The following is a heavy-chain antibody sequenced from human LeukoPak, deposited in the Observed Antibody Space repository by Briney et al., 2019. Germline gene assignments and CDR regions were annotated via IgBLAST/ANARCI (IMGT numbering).Heavy chain of an antibody. V-gene: IGHV3-23*01. CDR1: GFTFSSYA. CDR3: ARARSTSLDY. J-gene: IGHJ4*02. CDR2: ISGSGGST. D-gene: IGHD6-6*01. Sequence: GGSLRLSCAASGFTFSSYAMSWVRQAPGKGLEWVSGISGSGGSTYYADSVKGRFTISRDNSKNTLYLQMNSLRAADTAVYYCARARSTSLDYWGQGTLVTVSS.